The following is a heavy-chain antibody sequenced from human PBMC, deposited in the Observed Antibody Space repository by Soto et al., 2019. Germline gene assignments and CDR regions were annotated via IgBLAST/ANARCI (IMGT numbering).Heavy chain of an antibody. D-gene: IGHD1-26*01. CDR2: IAISAVDT. CDR1: GFTFGAFA. CDR3: VKDRSSRYFSRLFFAL. Sequence: GGSLRLCCVASGFTFGAFAMTWVRQAPGKGLEWVSSIAISAVDTYNAPAVKGRFTTSRDDSKNTLYLQMESLRAEDTAVYYCVKDRSSRYFSRLFFALWGPGIVVTVSS. V-gene: IGHV3-23*01. J-gene: IGHJ4*02.